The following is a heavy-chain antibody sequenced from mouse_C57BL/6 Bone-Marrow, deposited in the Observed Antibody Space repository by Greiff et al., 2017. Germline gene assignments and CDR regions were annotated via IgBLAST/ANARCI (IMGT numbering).Heavy chain of an antibody. Sequence: VQLQQSGAELVKPGASVKLSCTASGFNIKDYSMYWVKQRTEQGLEWIGRIDPEDGETKYAPKFQGKATITADTSSNTAYLQLSSLTSEYTAVYYCARRYYGNYAWFANWGQGTLVTVSA. V-gene: IGHV14-2*01. J-gene: IGHJ3*01. CDR1: GFNIKDYS. CDR2: IDPEDGET. CDR3: ARRYYGNYAWFAN. D-gene: IGHD2-1*01.